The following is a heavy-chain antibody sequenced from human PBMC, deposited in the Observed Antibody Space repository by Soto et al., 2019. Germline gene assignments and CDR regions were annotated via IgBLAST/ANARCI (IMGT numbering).Heavy chain of an antibody. Sequence: GGSLRLPCSASGFTFSSYAMHWVRQAPGKGLEYVSAISSNGGSTYYADSVKGRFTISRDNSKNTLYLQMSSLRAEDTAVYYCVIPNQSGAFDIWGQGTMVTVSS. CDR2: ISSNGGST. CDR3: VIPNQSGAFDI. J-gene: IGHJ3*02. CDR1: GFTFSSYA. V-gene: IGHV3-64D*09. D-gene: IGHD2-8*01.